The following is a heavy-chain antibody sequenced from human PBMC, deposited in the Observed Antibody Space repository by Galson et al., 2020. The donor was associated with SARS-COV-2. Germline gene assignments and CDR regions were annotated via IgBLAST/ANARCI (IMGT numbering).Heavy chain of an antibody. CDR2: IFPGYSYT. Sequence: GESLKLYCQGSGYRFNSYWIGRERHLPGNIQEWMGIIFPGYSYTRYSPSFQGQLTISADKSISTAYLQGSSLKASDTAMYYCARGFAVPSAFDIWGQGTMGTGSS. D-gene: IGHD3-10*01. CDR1: GYRFNSYW. CDR3: ARGFAVPSAFDI. V-gene: IGHV5-51*01. J-gene: IGHJ3*02.